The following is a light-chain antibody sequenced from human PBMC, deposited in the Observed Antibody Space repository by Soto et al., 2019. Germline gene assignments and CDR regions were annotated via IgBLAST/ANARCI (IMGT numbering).Light chain of an antibody. CDR3: LLYYGGARV. CDR2: STS. Sequence: QTVVTQEPSLTVSPGGTVTLTCASSTGAVTSSYYPSWFQQKPGQAPRALIYSTSNRDSWTPARFSGSLLGGKAALTLSGVQPEDEAEYYCLLYYGGARVFGGGTKLTVL. J-gene: IGLJ3*02. CDR1: TGAVTSSYY. V-gene: IGLV7-43*01.